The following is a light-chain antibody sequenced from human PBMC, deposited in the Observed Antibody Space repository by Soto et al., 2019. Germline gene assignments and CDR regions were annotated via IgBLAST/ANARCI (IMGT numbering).Light chain of an antibody. V-gene: IGKV1-5*01. Sequence: DIAMTQSPSTLSASVGDRVTITCRASQTIRRWLAWYQQRPGKAPKVLIYDASTVDSGVPARFSGSGSETEFTLTISSLQPEDSATYYCQHYNSDPWTFGQGNTVEIK. CDR1: QTIRRW. CDR3: QHYNSDPWT. J-gene: IGKJ1*01. CDR2: DAS.